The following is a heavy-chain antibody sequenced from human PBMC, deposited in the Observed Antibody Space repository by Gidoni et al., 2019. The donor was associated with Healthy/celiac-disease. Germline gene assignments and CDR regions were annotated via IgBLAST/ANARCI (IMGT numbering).Heavy chain of an antibody. CDR3: AKDPGIAAAGTGY. CDR2: ISGSGGST. V-gene: IGHV3-23*01. CDR1: GFTFSSYA. Sequence: EVQLLESGGGLVQPGGSLSLSCADPGFTFSSYAMRWVRQAPGKGLECVSAISGSGGSTYYADSVKGRFTISRDNSKNTLYLQMNSLRAEDTAVYYCAKDPGIAAAGTGYWGQGTLVTVSS. D-gene: IGHD6-13*01. J-gene: IGHJ4*02.